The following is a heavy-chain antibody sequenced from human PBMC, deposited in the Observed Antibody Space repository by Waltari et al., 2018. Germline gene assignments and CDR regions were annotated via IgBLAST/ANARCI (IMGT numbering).Heavy chain of an antibody. V-gene: IGHV4-34*01. Sequence: QVQLQQWGAGLLKPSATLSLTCAVYGWSFSGYYWRWTRQPPGKGLGWIGEINHSGSTNYNPSLKSRVTISVDTTKNQFPLKRSAVTAADTAVYYCASRQVRGGDSDYWGQGTLVTVSS. J-gene: IGHJ4*02. D-gene: IGHD3-10*01. CDR2: INHSGST. CDR3: ASRQVRGGDSDY. CDR1: GWSFSGYY.